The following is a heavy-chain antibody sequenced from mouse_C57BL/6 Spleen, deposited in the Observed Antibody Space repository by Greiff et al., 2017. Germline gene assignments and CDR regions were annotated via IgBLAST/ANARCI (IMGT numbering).Heavy chain of an antibody. J-gene: IGHJ1*03. V-gene: IGHV1-82*01. Sequence: HVQLQPSGPELVKPGASVKISCKASGYAFSSSWMNWVKQRPGKGLEWIGRIYPGDGDTNYNGKFKGKATLTADKSSSTAYMQLSSLTSEDSAVYFCARSGYGSSYDWYFDVWGTGTTVTVSS. CDR3: ARSGYGSSYDWYFDV. CDR2: IYPGDGDT. CDR1: GYAFSSSW. D-gene: IGHD1-1*01.